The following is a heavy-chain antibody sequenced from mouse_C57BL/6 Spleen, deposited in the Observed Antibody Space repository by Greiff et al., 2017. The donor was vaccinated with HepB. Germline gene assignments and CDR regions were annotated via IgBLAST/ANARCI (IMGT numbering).Heavy chain of an antibody. CDR2: IDPETGGT. Sequence: QVQLQQSGAELVRPGASVTLSCTASGYTFTVYEMHWVKQTPVHGLEWIGAIDPETGGTAYNQKFKGKAILTADKSSSTAYMELRSLTSEDSAVYYCTSYYGSYWYFDVWGTGTTVTVSS. V-gene: IGHV1-15*01. D-gene: IGHD1-1*01. CDR3: TSYYGSYWYFDV. CDR1: GYTFTVYE. J-gene: IGHJ1*03.